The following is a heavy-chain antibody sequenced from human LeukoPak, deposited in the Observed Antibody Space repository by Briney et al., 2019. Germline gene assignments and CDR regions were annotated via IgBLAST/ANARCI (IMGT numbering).Heavy chain of an antibody. CDR3: AREGSSGYSGYFDL. CDR2: IWYDGSNK. D-gene: IGHD3-22*01. J-gene: IGHJ2*01. Sequence: PGGSLRLSCAASGFTFSNYDMHWVRQAPGKGLEWVAVIWYDGSNKYYADSVKGRFTISRDNSKNTLYLQMNSLRAEDTAVYYCAREGSSGYSGYFDLWGRGTLVTVSS. V-gene: IGHV3-33*01. CDR1: GFTFSNYD.